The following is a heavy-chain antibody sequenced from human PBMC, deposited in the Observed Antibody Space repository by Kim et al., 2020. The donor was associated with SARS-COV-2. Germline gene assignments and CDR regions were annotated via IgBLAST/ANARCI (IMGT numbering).Heavy chain of an antibody. Sequence: ASVKVSCKASGYTFTSYDINWVRQATGQGLEWMGWMNPNSGNTGYAQKFQGRVTMTRNTSISTAYMELSSLRSEDTAVYYCARAKGGGSGSYQYYFDYWGQGTLVTVSS. CDR2: MNPNSGNT. CDR3: ARAKGGGSGSYQYYFDY. D-gene: IGHD3-10*01. CDR1: GYTFTSYD. V-gene: IGHV1-8*01. J-gene: IGHJ4*02.